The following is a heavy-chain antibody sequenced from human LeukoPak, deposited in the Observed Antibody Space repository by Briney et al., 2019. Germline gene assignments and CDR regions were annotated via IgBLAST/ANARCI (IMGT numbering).Heavy chain of an antibody. CDR2: ISRNGGST. J-gene: IGHJ6*03. CDR3: ARAHLSSSSTDYMDV. CDR1: GFTFSDFA. D-gene: IGHD6-6*01. V-gene: IGHV3-64*01. Sequence: GGSLRLSCAASGFTFSDFAMHWVRQAPGKGLEYVSGISRNGGSTYYASSVKGRFTISRDNSKNTLYLQMGSLRAEDMAVYYCARAHLSSSSTDYMDVWGKGTTVTVSS.